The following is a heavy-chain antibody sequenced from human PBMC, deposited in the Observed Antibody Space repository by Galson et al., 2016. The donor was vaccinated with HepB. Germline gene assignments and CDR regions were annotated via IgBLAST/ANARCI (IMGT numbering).Heavy chain of an antibody. J-gene: IGHJ4*02. V-gene: IGHV4-59*01. CDR1: GGSMDNYY. Sequence: SETLSLTCTVSGGSMDNYYWSWIRQSPGKGPEWIGFIYYRGSTNYNPSLKSRITISVDTSKNQFSLRLSSVTAADTAVYYCAGDGSYSSSSVYFGYWGPGILVTVSS. CDR3: AGDGSYSSSSVYFGY. CDR2: IYYRGST. D-gene: IGHD6-6*01.